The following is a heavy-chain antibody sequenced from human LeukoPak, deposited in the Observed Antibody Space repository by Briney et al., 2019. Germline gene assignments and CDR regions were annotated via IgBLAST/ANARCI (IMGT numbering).Heavy chain of an antibody. Sequence: SQTLSLTCTVSGGSISSGDYYWSWIRQPPGKGLEWIGYIYYSGSTYYNPSLKSRVTISVDTSKNQFSLKLSSVTAADTAVYYCARPRTVTTSWDAFDIWGQGTMVTVSS. J-gene: IGHJ3*02. CDR3: ARPRTVTTSWDAFDI. CDR2: IYYSGST. CDR1: GGSISSGDYY. V-gene: IGHV4-30-4*01. D-gene: IGHD4-17*01.